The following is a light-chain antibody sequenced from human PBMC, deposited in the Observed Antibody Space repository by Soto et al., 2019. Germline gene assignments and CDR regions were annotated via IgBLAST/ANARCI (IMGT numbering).Light chain of an antibody. J-gene: IGKJ1*01. Sequence: EIVMTQSPATLSVSPGERATLSCRASQSVGSSLAWYQQKPGQAPRLLIYGASTRANGIPARFSGSASGTEFTLTLTSLQSEDFAVYYCQQYVNWSWAFGQGTKV. CDR1: QSVGSS. V-gene: IGKV3-15*01. CDR3: QQYVNWSWA. CDR2: GAS.